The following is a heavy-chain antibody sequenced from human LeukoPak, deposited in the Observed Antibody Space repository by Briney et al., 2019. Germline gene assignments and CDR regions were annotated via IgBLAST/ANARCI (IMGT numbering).Heavy chain of an antibody. CDR1: GGTFSSYA. Sequence: ASVKVSCKASGGTFSSYAISWVRQAPGQGLEWMGGIIPIFGTANYAQKFQGRVTITTDESTSTAYMELSSLRSDDTAVYYCASSDDYGDDRDYYYGMDVWGQGTTVTVSS. CDR2: IIPIFGTA. D-gene: IGHD4-17*01. CDR3: ASSDDYGDDRDYYYGMDV. V-gene: IGHV1-69*05. J-gene: IGHJ6*02.